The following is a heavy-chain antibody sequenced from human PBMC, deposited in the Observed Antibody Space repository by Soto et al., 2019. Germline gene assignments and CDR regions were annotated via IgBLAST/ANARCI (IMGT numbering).Heavy chain of an antibody. Sequence: QVQLQESGPGLVKPSQTLSLTCTVSGGSISSGGYYWSWIRHHPGKGLEWIGNIYYSGSTYYNPSLKSRGNISVDTSKNQFSLKLSSVTAADTAVYYCAREETTVTTSGAFDIWGQGTMVTVSS. J-gene: IGHJ3*02. CDR3: AREETTVTTSGAFDI. D-gene: IGHD4-4*01. CDR2: IYYSGST. V-gene: IGHV4-31*03. CDR1: GGSISSGGYY.